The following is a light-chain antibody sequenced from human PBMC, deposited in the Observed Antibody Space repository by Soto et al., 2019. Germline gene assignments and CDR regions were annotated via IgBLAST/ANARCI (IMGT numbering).Light chain of an antibody. J-gene: IGKJ5*01. V-gene: IGKV1-5*03. CDR2: KAS. CDR3: KQSYSTPPIT. Sequence: DIQMTQSPSTLSASVGDRVTITCRASQSFGRWLAWYQQKPGKAPKLLIYKASILQSGVPSRFSGSGSGTEFTLTISSLQPEDFATYYCKQSYSTPPITFGQGTRLEIK. CDR1: QSFGRW.